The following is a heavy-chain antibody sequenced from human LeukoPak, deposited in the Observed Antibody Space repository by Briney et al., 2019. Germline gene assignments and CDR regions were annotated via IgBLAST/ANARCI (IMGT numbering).Heavy chain of an antibody. CDR2: NPNSGGT. V-gene: IGHV1-2*02. Sequence: NPNSGGTNYAQKFQGRVTMTRYTSISTAYMELSRLRSDDTAVYYCASPRDYYDSRNLLGYWGQGTLVTVSS. J-gene: IGHJ4*02. D-gene: IGHD3-22*01. CDR3: ASPRDYYDSRNLLGY.